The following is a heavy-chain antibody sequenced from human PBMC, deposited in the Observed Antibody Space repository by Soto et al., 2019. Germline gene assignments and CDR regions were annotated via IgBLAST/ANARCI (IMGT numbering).Heavy chain of an antibody. CDR2: INPSGGST. CDR1: GYTFTSYY. V-gene: IGHV1-46*01. J-gene: IGHJ5*02. Sequence: ASVKVSCKASGYTFTSYYMHWVRQAPGQGLEWMGIINPSGGSTSYAQKFQGRVTMTTDTSTSTAYMELRSLRSDDTAVYYCARADCSSTSCYEDWFDPWGQGTLVTVSS. D-gene: IGHD2-2*01. CDR3: ARADCSSTSCYEDWFDP.